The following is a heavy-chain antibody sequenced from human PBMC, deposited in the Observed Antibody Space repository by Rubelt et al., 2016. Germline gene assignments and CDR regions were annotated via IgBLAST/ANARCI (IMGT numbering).Heavy chain of an antibody. D-gene: IGHD2-2*01. CDR1: GYTLTELS. CDR3: ATGIVVVPAHVPSRDY. J-gene: IGHJ4*02. Sequence: QVQLVQSGAEVKKPGASVKVSCKVSGYTLTELSMHWVRQAPGKGLEWMGGFDPEDGETIYAQKLQGRVTMTEETSTDTDYMGVRSLRSEDTAVYYCATGIVVVPAHVPSRDYWGQGTLVTVSS. V-gene: IGHV1-24*01. CDR2: FDPEDGET.